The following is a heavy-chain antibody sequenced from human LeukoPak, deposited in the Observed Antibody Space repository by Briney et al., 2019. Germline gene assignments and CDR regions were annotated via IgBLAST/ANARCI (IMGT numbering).Heavy chain of an antibody. CDR1: GFTFARYA. J-gene: IGHJ4*02. Sequence: GGSLKLSCVGSGFTFARYAMTWVREAPGKGLEWVSVISGSGNVTYYSESVKGRFTISRDNSKRTLYLQMDSLRADDTAIYYCAKDRAGANWGQGTLVLVSS. CDR2: ISGSGNVT. CDR3: AKDRAGAN. V-gene: IGHV3-23*01.